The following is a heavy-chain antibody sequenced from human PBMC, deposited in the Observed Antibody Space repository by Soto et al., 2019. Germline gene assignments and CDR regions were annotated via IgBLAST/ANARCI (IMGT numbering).Heavy chain of an antibody. V-gene: IGHV6-1*01. CDR3: ARADIVLMVYALDP. CDR2: TYYRSKWYN. CDR1: GDGVSSNSAA. D-gene: IGHD2-8*01. Sequence: PPQTLSLTCAISGDGVSSNSAAWNWIRQSPSRGLEWLGRTYYRSKWYNDYAVSVKSRITINPDTSKNQFSLQLNSVTPEDTAVYYCARADIVLMVYALDPWGQGTLVTVSS. J-gene: IGHJ5*02.